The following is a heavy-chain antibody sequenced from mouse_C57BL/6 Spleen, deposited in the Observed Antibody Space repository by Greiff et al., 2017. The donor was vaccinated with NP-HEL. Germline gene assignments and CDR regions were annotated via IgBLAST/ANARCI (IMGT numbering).Heavy chain of an antibody. D-gene: IGHD1-1*01. CDR2: IYPGDGDT. J-gene: IGHJ2*01. V-gene: IGHV1-80*01. Sequence: QVQLQQSGAELVKPGASVKISCKASGYAFSSYWMNWVKQRPGKGLEWIGQIYPGDGDTTYNGKFKGKATLTADKSSSTAYMQLSSLTSEDSAVYFCARRGITTVADYWGQGTTLTVSS. CDR3: ARRGITTVADY. CDR1: GYAFSSYW.